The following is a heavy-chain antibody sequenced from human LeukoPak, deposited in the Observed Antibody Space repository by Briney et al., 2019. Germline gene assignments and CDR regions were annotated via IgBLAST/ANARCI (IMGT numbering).Heavy chain of an antibody. CDR1: GGSISSSNW. CDR3: ARGQSGGSYSSGWYVFRY. J-gene: IGHJ4*02. V-gene: IGHV4-4*02. CDR2: IYHSGST. Sequence: KASGTLSLTCAVSGGSISSSNWWSWVRQPPGKGLEWIGEIYHSGSTNYNPSLKSRVTISVDKSKNQFSLKLSSVTAADTAVYYCARGQSGGSYSSGWYVFRYWGQGTLVTVSS. D-gene: IGHD6-19*01.